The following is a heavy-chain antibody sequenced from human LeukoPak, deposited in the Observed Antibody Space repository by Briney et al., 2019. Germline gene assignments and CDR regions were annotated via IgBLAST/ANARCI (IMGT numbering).Heavy chain of an antibody. V-gene: IGHV3-7*03. CDR2: IKQDGSEK. D-gene: IGHD3-10*01. J-gene: IGHJ3*02. CDR1: GFTFSSYA. CDR3: AASGSYYKGAFDI. Sequence: PGGSLRLSCAASGFTFSSYAMSWVRQAPGKGLEWVANIKQDGSEKYYVDSVKGRFTISRDNAKNSLYLQMNSLRAEDTAVYYCAASGSYYKGAFDIWGQGTMVTVSS.